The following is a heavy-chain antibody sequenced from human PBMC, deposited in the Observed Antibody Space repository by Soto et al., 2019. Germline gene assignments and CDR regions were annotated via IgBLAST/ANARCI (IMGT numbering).Heavy chain of an antibody. V-gene: IGHV1-18*01. CDR3: ATIWGLHCSTTRCSEHWLDP. CDR1: GYTFTSYG. CDR2: INTSNGNT. Sequence: GASVKVSCKASGYTFTSYGISWVRQAPGQGLEWMGWINTSNGNTNYAQKFQGRVTMTTDTSTTTAYMELRSLRSDDTAVYYCATIWGLHCSTTRCSEHWLDPWGQGTLVTVSS. D-gene: IGHD2-2*01. J-gene: IGHJ5*02.